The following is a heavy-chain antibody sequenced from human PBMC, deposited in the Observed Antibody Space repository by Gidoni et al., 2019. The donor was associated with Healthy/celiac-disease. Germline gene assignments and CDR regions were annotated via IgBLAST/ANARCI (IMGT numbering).Heavy chain of an antibody. J-gene: IGHJ4*02. Sequence: EVQLLESGGCLVQPGGSLRLSCAASGFTFRSYAMSWVRQAPGKGLEWVSAISGSGGSTYYADSVKGRFTISRDNSKNTLYLQMNSLRAEDTAVYYCAKASHPGYCSSTSCYEDQEYYFDYWGQGTLVTVSS. CDR3: AKASHPGYCSSTSCYEDQEYYFDY. CDR1: GFTFRSYA. D-gene: IGHD2-2*01. CDR2: ISGSGGST. V-gene: IGHV3-23*01.